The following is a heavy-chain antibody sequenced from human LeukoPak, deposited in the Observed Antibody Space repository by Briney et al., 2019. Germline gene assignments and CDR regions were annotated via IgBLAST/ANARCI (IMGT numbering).Heavy chain of an antibody. V-gene: IGHV1-2*02. CDR1: GYTFTGYY. J-gene: IGHJ5*02. Sequence: ASVKVSCKASGYTFTGYYMHWVRQAPGQGLEWMGWINPNSGGTNYAQKFQGRVTMTRDTSISTAYMELSRLRSDDTAVYYCARDKGYCSSNSCYLSLDRWGQGTLVTVSS. CDR2: INPNSGGT. D-gene: IGHD2-2*01. CDR3: ARDKGYCSSNSCYLSLDR.